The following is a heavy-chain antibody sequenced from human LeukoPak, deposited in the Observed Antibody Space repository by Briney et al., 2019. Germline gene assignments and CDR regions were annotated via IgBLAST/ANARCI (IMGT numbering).Heavy chain of an antibody. V-gene: IGHV1-2*02. Sequence: ASVKVSCTASGGTFSSYAISWVRQAPGQGLEWMGWINPKSGGTKFAQTFQGRVTMTRDTSITTAYMELSRLRSDDTAVYYCVWSPAAIDYFDYWGQGTLVTVSS. D-gene: IGHD2-2*01. CDR3: VWSPAAIDYFDY. J-gene: IGHJ4*02. CDR1: GGTFSSYA. CDR2: INPKSGGT.